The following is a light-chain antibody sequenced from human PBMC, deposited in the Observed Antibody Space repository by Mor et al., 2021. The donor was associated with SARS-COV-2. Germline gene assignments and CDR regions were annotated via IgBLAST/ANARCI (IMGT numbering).Light chain of an antibody. Sequence: KPTINCKSSHSLLYSSNNKNYLAWYQQKPGQPPKLLVYWASTRESGVPERFSGSGSGTDFTLTISSLQAEDVAVYYCQQYYAAPLTFGGGT. J-gene: IGKJ4*01. CDR1: HSLLYSSNNKNY. CDR2: WAS. V-gene: IGKV4-1*01. CDR3: QQYYAAPLT.